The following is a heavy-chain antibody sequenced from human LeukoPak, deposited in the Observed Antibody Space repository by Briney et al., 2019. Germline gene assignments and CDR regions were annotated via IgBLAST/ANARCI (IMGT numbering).Heavy chain of an antibody. J-gene: IGHJ4*02. CDR1: GFTFSSSA. Sequence: GGSLRLSCAASGFTFSSSAMSWVRQAPGKGLEWVSAISNNGGYTYYADSVQGRLTISRDNSKSTLCLQMNSLRAEDTAVYYCAKQLGYCSDGSCYFPYWGQGTLVTVSS. CDR2: ISNNGGYT. CDR3: AKQLGYCSDGSCYFPY. D-gene: IGHD2-15*01. V-gene: IGHV3-23*01.